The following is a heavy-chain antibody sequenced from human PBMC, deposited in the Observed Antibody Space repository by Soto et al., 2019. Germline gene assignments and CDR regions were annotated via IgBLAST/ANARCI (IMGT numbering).Heavy chain of an antibody. V-gene: IGHV3-74*01. CDR3: ARGVVVYQQLVRGRDRFDP. CDR2: IDSDGRTT. CDR1: GFTLRSYW. D-gene: IGHD6-13*01. J-gene: IGHJ5*02. Sequence: EVQLVESGGGLVQPGESLTLSCAVSGFTLRSYWMHWVRQAPGKGLEWVARIDSDGRTTNYADSVKGRFTISRDNAKNKVFLYMNSLRAEDRAVYYCARGVVVYQQLVRGRDRFDPWGQGTLVTVSS.